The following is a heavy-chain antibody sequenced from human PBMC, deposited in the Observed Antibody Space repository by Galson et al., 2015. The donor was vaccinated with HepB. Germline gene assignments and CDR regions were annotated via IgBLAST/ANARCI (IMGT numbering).Heavy chain of an antibody. CDR3: ARDRGYYGSGSYYSNWFDP. J-gene: IGHJ5*02. Sequence: CAISGDSVSSNSAAWNWIRQSPSRGLEWLGRTYYRSKWYNDYAVSVKSRITINPDTSKNQFSLQLNSVAPEDTAVYYCARDRGYYGSGSYYSNWFDPWGQGTLVTVSS. V-gene: IGHV6-1*01. CDR1: GDSVSSNSAA. CDR2: TYYRSKWYN. D-gene: IGHD3-10*01.